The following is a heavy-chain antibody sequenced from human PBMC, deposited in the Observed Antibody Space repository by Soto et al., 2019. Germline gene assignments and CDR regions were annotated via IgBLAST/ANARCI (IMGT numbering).Heavy chain of an antibody. Sequence: AGGSLRLSCAASGFTFDDYAMHWVRQAPGKGLEWVSGISWNSGSIGYADSVKGRFTISRDNAKNSLYLQMNSLRAEDTALYYCAKDTLSQVYWGQGTLVTVSS. J-gene: IGHJ4*02. CDR3: AKDTLSQVY. V-gene: IGHV3-9*01. CDR1: GFTFDDYA. CDR2: ISWNSGSI.